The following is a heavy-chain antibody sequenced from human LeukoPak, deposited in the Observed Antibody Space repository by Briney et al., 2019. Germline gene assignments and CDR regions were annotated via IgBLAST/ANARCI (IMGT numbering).Heavy chain of an antibody. J-gene: IGHJ4*02. V-gene: IGHV4-34*01. D-gene: IGHD5-24*01. CDR2: INHSGST. CDR3: ARGRGYKL. Sequence: SETLSLTCAVYGGSFSGYYWSWIRQPPGKGLEWIGEINHSGSTNYNPSLKSRVTISVDTSKNQFSLKLSSVTAADTAVYYCARGRGYKLWGQGTLVTVSS. CDR1: GGSFSGYY.